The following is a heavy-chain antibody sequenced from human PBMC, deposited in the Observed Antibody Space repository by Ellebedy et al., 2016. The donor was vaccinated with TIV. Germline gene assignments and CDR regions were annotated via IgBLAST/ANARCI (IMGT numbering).Heavy chain of an antibody. V-gene: IGHV4-39*01. CDR3: ARHRGPTGPDQ. CDR1: GGSISSSTYY. D-gene: IGHD7-27*01. J-gene: IGHJ4*02. CDR2: IYSSGRT. Sequence: SETLSPTXTVSGGSISSSTYYWGWIRQPPGKGLEWIGSIYSSGRTYYRPSLKSRVTIFVDASNNHLTLKLSPMTAADTAVYYGARHRGPTGPDQWGQGTLVSVSS.